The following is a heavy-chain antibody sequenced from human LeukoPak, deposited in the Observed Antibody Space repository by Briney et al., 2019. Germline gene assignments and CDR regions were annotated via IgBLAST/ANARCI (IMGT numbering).Heavy chain of an antibody. V-gene: IGHV3-30-3*01. Sequence: GGSLRLSCAVSGLIFSNYPMHWVRQAPGKGLEWVAAISYDGSNKYYADSVKGRFTISRDHSKNTLYVQINSLRAEDTAVYYCARQQTYGIVRDTAFDIWGQGTKVTISS. CDR1: GLIFSNYP. CDR3: ARQQTYGIVRDTAFDI. J-gene: IGHJ3*02. D-gene: IGHD2-21*01. CDR2: ISYDGSNK.